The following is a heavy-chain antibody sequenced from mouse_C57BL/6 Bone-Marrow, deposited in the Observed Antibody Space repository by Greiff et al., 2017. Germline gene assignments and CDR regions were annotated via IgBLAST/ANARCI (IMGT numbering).Heavy chain of an antibody. V-gene: IGHV3-6*01. CDR3: ARALRYGFAY. CDR2: ISYDGSN. J-gene: IGHJ3*01. Sequence: EVHLVESGPGLVKPSQSLSLTCSVTGYSITSGYYWNWIRQFPGNKLEWMGYISYDGSNNYNPSLKNRISITRDTSKNQFFLKLNSVTTEDTATYYCARALRYGFAYWGQGTLVTVSA. CDR1: GYSITSGYY. D-gene: IGHD1-1*01.